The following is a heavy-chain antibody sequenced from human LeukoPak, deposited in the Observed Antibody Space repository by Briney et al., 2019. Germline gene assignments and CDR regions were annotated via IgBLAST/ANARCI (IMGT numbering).Heavy chain of an antibody. V-gene: IGHV3-21*01. J-gene: IGHJ4*02. Sequence: QPGGSLRLSCAASGFTFSSYSMNWVRQAPGKGLEWVSSISSSSGYIYYADSLKGRFTISRDNAKNLPFLQMSSLRAEDTAVYYCVREVVAATAYDYWGQGTLVTVSS. D-gene: IGHD2-15*01. CDR3: VREVVAATAYDY. CDR1: GFTFSSYS. CDR2: ISSSSGYI.